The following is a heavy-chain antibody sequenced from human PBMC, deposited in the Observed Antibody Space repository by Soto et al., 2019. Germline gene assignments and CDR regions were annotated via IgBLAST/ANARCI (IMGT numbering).Heavy chain of an antibody. Sequence: GGSLRLSCAASGFTFSSYAMSWVRQAPGKGLEWVSAISGSGGSTYYADSVKGRFTISRDNSKNTLYLQMNSLRAEDTAVYYCAKDVFLSSDYGDYVDAFDIWGQGTMVTVSS. V-gene: IGHV3-23*01. J-gene: IGHJ3*02. D-gene: IGHD4-17*01. CDR2: ISGSGGST. CDR3: AKDVFLSSDYGDYVDAFDI. CDR1: GFTFSSYA.